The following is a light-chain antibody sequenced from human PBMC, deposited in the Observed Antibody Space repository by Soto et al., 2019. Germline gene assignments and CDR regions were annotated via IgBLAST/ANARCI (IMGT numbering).Light chain of an antibody. V-gene: IGKV1-13*02. CDR3: PQFNSYVIT. CDR1: QDITSA. CDR2: AAS. Sequence: AIQLTQSPSSLSASVGDRVTITCRASQDITSALAWYQQKPGKAPNLLIYAASSLKSGVPSRFSGSGSGTAFTLTISSLQPEDFAAYYCPQFNSYVITFGQGTRLETK. J-gene: IGKJ5*01.